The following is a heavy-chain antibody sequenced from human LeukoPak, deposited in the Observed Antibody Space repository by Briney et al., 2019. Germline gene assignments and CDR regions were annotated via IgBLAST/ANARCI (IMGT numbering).Heavy chain of an antibody. CDR2: ISYDGSNK. J-gene: IGHJ4*02. D-gene: IGHD3-3*01. V-gene: IGHV3-30*18. Sequence: GGSLRLSCAASGFTFSSYGMHWVRQAPGKGLEWVAVISYDGSNKYYADSVKGRFTISRDNPKNTLYLQMNSLRAEDTAVYYCAKEESGPFFDYWGQGTLVTVSS. CDR1: GFTFSSYG. CDR3: AKEESGPFFDY.